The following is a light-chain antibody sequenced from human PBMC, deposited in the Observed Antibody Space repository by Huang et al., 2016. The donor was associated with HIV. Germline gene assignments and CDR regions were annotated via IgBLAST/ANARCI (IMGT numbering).Light chain of an antibody. CDR2: GAS. J-gene: IGKJ1*01. Sequence: EIVMTQSPATLSVSPGERANLSCRASQSVSSNLAWYQQKPGQAPRRLIYGASTRATCIPARFSGSGSGTEFTLTISSLQSEDFAVYYCQQYNNWPRTFGQGTKVEIK. V-gene: IGKV3-15*01. CDR3: QQYNNWPRT. CDR1: QSVSSN.